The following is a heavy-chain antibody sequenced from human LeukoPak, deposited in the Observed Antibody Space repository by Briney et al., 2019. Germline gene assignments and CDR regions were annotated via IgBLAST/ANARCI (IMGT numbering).Heavy chain of an antibody. J-gene: IGHJ4*02. V-gene: IGHV3-23*01. CDR1: GLTFSRYA. Sequence: GGSLRLSCAASGLTFSRYALSWVRQAPGRGLEWVPAISGGGRSTYYADSVKGRFTISRDNSNNTLYLQMTNLRVDDTAVYFCANQPSIAASSDTDFWGQGTLVSVSS. CDR3: ANQPSIAASSDTDF. CDR2: ISGGGRST. D-gene: IGHD6-6*01.